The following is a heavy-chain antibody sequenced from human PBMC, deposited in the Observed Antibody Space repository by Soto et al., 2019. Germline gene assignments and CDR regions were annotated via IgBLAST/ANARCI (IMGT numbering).Heavy chain of an antibody. Sequence: QVQLVESGGGVVQPGRSLRLSCAASGFTFSSYGMHWVRQAPGKGLEWVAVISYDGSNKYYADSVKGRFTISRDNSKNTLYLQMNSLRAEHTAVYYCAKDFQLVYFDYWGQGTLVTVSS. D-gene: IGHD1-1*01. J-gene: IGHJ4*02. V-gene: IGHV3-30*18. CDR1: GFTFSSYG. CDR2: ISYDGSNK. CDR3: AKDFQLVYFDY.